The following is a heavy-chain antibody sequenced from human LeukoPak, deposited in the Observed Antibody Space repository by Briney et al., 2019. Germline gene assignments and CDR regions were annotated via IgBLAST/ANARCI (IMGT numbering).Heavy chain of an antibody. CDR1: GSTFSSYW. CDR2: IKQDGSEK. Sequence: GGSLRLSCAASGSTFSSYWMSWVRQAPGKGLEWVANIKQDGSEKYYVDSVKGRFTISRDNAKNSLYLQMNSLRAEDTAVYYCARGTIAAAGYYYFDYWGQGTQVTVSS. J-gene: IGHJ4*02. V-gene: IGHV3-7*04. D-gene: IGHD6-13*01. CDR3: ARGTIAAAGYYYFDY.